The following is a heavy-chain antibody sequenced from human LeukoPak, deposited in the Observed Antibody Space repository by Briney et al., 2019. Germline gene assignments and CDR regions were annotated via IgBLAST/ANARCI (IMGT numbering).Heavy chain of an antibody. CDR3: ARVHTETTFPDYGYMGG. V-gene: IGHV3-11*04. CDR1: GVTFSVNY. Sequence: GRSLRLSRAASGVTFSVNYMSSVRQAPGKGVEWLSYISGNGGVLQSADSVKGRFTFSRDNAKNLPYLQMASLRVEDTAVYYGARVHTETTFPDYGYMGGWSKRTTVTV. CDR2: ISGNGGVL. D-gene: IGHD4-17*01. J-gene: IGHJ6*03.